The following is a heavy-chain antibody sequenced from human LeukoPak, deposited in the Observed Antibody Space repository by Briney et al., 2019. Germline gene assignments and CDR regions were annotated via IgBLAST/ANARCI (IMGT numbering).Heavy chain of an antibody. V-gene: IGHV3-23*01. Sequence: GGSLRLSCAASGFTFSSYAMSWVRQAPGKGLEWVSAISGSGGSTYYADSVKGRSTISRDNSKNTLYLQMNSLRAEDTAVYYCAKLHCTKGVCPLYFQHWGQGTLVTVSS. CDR2: ISGSGGST. CDR1: GFTFSSYA. J-gene: IGHJ1*01. D-gene: IGHD2-8*01. CDR3: AKLHCTKGVCPLYFQH.